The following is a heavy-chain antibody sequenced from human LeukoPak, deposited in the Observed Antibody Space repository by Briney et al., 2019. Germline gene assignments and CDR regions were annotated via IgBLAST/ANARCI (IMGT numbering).Heavy chain of an antibody. CDR2: ISWNSGSI. D-gene: IGHD3-22*01. CDR3: ANYDSSGRNY. Sequence: GGSLRLSCAASGFTFDDYAMHWVRQAPGKGLEWVSGISWNSGSIGYADSVKGRFTISRDNSKNTLYLQMNSLRAEDTAVYYCANYDSSGRNYWGQGTLVTVSS. CDR1: GFTFDDYA. J-gene: IGHJ4*02. V-gene: IGHV3-9*01.